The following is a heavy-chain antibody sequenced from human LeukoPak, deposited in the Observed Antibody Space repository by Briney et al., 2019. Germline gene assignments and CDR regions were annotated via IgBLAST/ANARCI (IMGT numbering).Heavy chain of an antibody. D-gene: IGHD3-22*01. V-gene: IGHV4-61*01. J-gene: IGHJ5*02. CDR3: ARAGMYYYDRSGYYNWFDP. CDR2: IYYSGST. Sequence: SETLSLTCTVYGGSVSSGSYYWSWIRQPPGKGLEWIGYIYYSGSTNYNPSLKSRVTISVDTSKNQLSLKLSSVTAADTAVYYCARAGMYYYDRSGYYNWFDPLGQGTLVTVSS. CDR1: GGSVSSGSYY.